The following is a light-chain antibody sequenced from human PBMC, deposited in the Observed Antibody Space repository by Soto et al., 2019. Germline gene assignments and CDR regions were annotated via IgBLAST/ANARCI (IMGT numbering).Light chain of an antibody. CDR2: GAS. CDR1: QSVTSN. V-gene: IGKV3-15*01. CDR3: QQYNNWPPT. J-gene: IGKJ5*01. Sequence: EIVMTQSPATLSVSPRERATLSCRASQSVTSNLAWYQQKPGQAPRLLISGASPRATGIPARFSGSGSGTEFTLTISSLQSEEFAVYYCQQYNNWPPTFGQGTRLEIK.